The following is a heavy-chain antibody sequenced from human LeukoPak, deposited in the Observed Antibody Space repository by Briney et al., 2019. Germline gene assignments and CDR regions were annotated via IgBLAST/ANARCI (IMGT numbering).Heavy chain of an antibody. CDR2: IYSGGST. V-gene: IGHV3-53*01. CDR3: ARGVRYYDSSGQGGDAFDI. CDR1: GFTVSSNY. D-gene: IGHD3-22*01. Sequence: GGSLRLSCAASGFTVSSNYMSWVRQAPGKGLEWVSIIYSGGSTSYADSVKGRFTISRDNAKNSLYLQMNSLRAEDTAVYYCARGVRYYDSSGQGGDAFDIWGQGTMVTASS. J-gene: IGHJ3*02.